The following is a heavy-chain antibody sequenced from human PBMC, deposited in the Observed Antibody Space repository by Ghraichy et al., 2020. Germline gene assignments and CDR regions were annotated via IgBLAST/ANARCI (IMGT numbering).Heavy chain of an antibody. CDR3: ARGSTTVTTDLGWFDP. D-gene: IGHD4-17*01. V-gene: IGHV4-30-2*01. J-gene: IGHJ5*02. CDR2: IYHSGST. Sequence: SQTLSLTCAVSGGSISSGGYSWSWIRQPPGKGLEWIGYIYHSGSTYYNPSLKSRVTISVDRSKNQFSLKLSSVTAADTAVYYCARGSTTVTTDLGWFDPWGQGTLVTASS. CDR1: GGSISSGGYS.